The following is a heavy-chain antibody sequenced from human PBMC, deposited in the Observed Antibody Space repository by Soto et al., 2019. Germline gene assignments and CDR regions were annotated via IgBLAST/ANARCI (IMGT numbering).Heavy chain of an antibody. D-gene: IGHD6-6*01. V-gene: IGHV3-64*01. Sequence: RRLSCAASGFTLSGYAMDWVRQAPGKGLEYVSGISSNGVGTYYANSVQGRFTISRDNSKNTVYLQMGSLRPEDMAVYYCARRARPDFYYMDVWGKGTTVTVSS. CDR1: GFTLSGYA. CDR2: ISSNGVGT. CDR3: ARRARPDFYYMDV. J-gene: IGHJ6*03.